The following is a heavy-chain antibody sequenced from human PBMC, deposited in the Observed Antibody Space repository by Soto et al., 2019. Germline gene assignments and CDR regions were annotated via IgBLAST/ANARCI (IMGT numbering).Heavy chain of an antibody. CDR3: ARGGTYYDILTGYYTPYYFDY. D-gene: IGHD3-9*01. J-gene: IGHJ4*02. CDR1: GGSISSGGYS. V-gene: IGHV4-30-2*01. Sequence: SETLSLTCAVSGGSISSGGYSWSWIRQPPGKGLEWIGYIYHSGSTYYNPSLKSRVTISVDRSKNQFSPKLSSVTAADTAVYYCARGGTYYDILTGYYTPYYFDYWGQGTLVTVSS. CDR2: IYHSGST.